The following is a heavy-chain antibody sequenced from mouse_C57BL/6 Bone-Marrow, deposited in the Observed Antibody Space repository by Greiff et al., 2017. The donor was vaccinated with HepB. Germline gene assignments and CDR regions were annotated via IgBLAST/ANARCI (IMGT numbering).Heavy chain of an antibody. CDR3: ARWGLITTVEGRDLDY. CDR2: IYPRSGNT. D-gene: IGHD1-1*01. V-gene: IGHV1-81*01. Sequence: VHLVESGAELARPGASVKLSCKASGYTFTSYGISWVKQRTGQGLEWIGEIYPRSGNTYYNEKFKGKATLTADKSSSTAYMELRSLTSEDSAVYFCARWGLITTVEGRDLDYWGQGTTLTVSS. J-gene: IGHJ2*01. CDR1: GYTFTSYG.